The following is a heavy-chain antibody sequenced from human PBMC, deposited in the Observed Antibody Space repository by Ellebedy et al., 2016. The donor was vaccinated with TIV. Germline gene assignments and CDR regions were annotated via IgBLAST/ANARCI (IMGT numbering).Heavy chain of an antibody. Sequence: GGSLRLXXAVSGFTFSNYAIHWVRQAPGKGLEWVAIISYDGSNKYFADSVKGRFTISRDNSKNTLSLQMNSLRAEDTAVYHCAREPRGRFDYWGQGTLVTVSS. J-gene: IGHJ4*02. V-gene: IGHV3-30*04. D-gene: IGHD3-10*01. CDR3: AREPRGRFDY. CDR1: GFTFSNYA. CDR2: ISYDGSNK.